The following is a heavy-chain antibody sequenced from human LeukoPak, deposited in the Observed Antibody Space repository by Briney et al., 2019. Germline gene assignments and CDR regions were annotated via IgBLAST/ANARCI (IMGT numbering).Heavy chain of an antibody. CDR2: ISYDGSNK. J-gene: IGHJ4*02. CDR3: ARGFVVVVAAKWGGIDY. V-gene: IGHV3-30-3*01. Sequence: PGGSLRLSCAASGFTFSSYAMHWVRQAPGKGLEWVAVISYDGSNKYYADSVKGRFTISRDNSKNTLYLQMNSLRAEDTAVYYCARGFVVVVAAKWGGIDYWGQGTLVTVSS. CDR1: GFTFSSYA. D-gene: IGHD2-15*01.